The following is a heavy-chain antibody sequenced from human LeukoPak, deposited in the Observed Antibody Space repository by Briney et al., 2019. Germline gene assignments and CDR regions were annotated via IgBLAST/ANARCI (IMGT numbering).Heavy chain of an antibody. D-gene: IGHD2-15*01. Sequence: GGSLRLSCAASEFIFSNYAMTWVSQDPGKGREWVSSISGSGATTYYADSVKGRFTISRDNSKNTLFLQFNSLRAEDTAVYYCAKDKATVAAKGPFDYWGQGTLVTVSS. J-gene: IGHJ4*02. CDR3: AKDKATVAAKGPFDY. V-gene: IGHV3-23*01. CDR2: ISGSGATT. CDR1: EFIFSNYA.